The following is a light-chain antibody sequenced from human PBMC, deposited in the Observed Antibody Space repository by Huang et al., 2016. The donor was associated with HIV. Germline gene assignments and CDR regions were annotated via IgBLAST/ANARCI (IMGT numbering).Light chain of an antibody. J-gene: IGKJ1*01. CDR1: QSISSY. CDR3: QQSYSTTWT. CDR2: AAS. V-gene: IGKV1-39*01. Sequence: DIQMTQSPSSLSASVGDRVTIACRAGQSISSYLNWYQQKPGRAPKLLIYAASSLQTRVPSRFSGSGSGTDFTLTISSLQPEDFATYYCQQSYSTTWTFGQGSKVEIK.